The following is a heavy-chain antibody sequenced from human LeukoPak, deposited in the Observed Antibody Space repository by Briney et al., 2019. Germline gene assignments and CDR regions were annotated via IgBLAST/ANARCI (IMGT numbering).Heavy chain of an antibody. CDR3: ARHVALGEPA. V-gene: IGHV4-59*08. D-gene: IGHD1-26*01. Sequence: SETLSLSCRVSGGSITNSSLSWIRQPPGKGLEWIGYIYYTGSTTYSPSYKSRVTISVDTYRNQISLKLTSVTAADTAVYYCARHVALGEPAWGQGSLLSVFS. CDR1: GGSITNSS. J-gene: IGHJ4*02. CDR2: IYYTGST.